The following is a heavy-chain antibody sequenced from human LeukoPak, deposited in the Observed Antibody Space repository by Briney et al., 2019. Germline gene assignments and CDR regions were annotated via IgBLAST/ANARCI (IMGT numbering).Heavy chain of an antibody. Sequence: GGSLRLSCVASGFTFEDYTMHWVRQAPGKTLEWVSLISWDGTTYYTDSVKGRFTISRDNSKNSLYLQMDTLRSEDTAFYYCVKDLSYESSGHALEYWGQGTLVTVSS. CDR1: GFTFEDYT. V-gene: IGHV3-43*01. CDR2: ISWDGTT. CDR3: VKDLSYESSGHALEY. D-gene: IGHD3-22*01. J-gene: IGHJ4*02.